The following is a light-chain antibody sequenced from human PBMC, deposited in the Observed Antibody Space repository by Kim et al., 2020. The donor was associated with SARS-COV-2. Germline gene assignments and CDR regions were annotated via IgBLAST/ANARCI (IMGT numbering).Light chain of an antibody. Sequence: VTISCTGSSSNIGAGYDVHWYQQIPGTAPKLLIYGNSNRPSGVPDRFSGSKSGASASLAITGLQAEGEADYYCQSYDSSLSGSRVFGGGTQLTVL. CDR3: QSYDSSLSGSRV. J-gene: IGLJ3*02. CDR2: GNS. V-gene: IGLV1-40*01. CDR1: SSNIGAGYD.